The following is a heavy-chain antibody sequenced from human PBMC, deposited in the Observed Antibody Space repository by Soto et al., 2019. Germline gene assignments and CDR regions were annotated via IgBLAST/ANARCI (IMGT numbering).Heavy chain of an antibody. CDR1: GFTFSHYA. J-gene: IGHJ6*02. D-gene: IGHD3-22*01. Sequence: GGSLRLSCAASGFTFSHYAMSWVRQAPGKGLEWVSAISGSGGSTYYVTSVKGRFTISRDNSKNTLYLQMNALRAEDTAVYYCAKDKGSGSYAYYNYGMDVWGPGTTVTVSS. CDR3: AKDKGSGSYAYYNYGMDV. CDR2: ISGSGGST. V-gene: IGHV3-23*01.